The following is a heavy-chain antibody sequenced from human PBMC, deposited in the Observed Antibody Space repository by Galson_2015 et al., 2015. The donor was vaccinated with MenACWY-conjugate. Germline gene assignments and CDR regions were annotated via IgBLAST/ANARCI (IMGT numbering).Heavy chain of an antibody. CDR3: ARDKYSGSYYFDY. CDR2: ISYDGSNK. Sequence: SLRLSCAASGFTFSSYAMHWVRQAPGKGLEWVAVISYDGSNKYYADSVKGRFTISRDNSKNTLYLQMNSLRAEDTAVYYCARDKYSGSYYFDYWGQGTLVTVSS. J-gene: IGHJ4*02. V-gene: IGHV3-30*04. CDR1: GFTFSSYA. D-gene: IGHD1-26*01.